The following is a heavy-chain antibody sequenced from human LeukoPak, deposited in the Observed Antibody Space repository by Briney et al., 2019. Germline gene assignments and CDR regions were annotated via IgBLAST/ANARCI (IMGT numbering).Heavy chain of an antibody. J-gene: IGHJ4*02. V-gene: IGHV3-30-3*01. Sequence: GRSLRLSCAASGFTFSSYAMHWVRQAPGKGLEWVAVISYDGSNKYYADSVKGRFTISRDNSKNTLYLQMNSLRAEDTAVYYCAKDRSLNDYGDFFDYWGQGTLVTVSS. CDR3: AKDRSLNDYGDFFDY. CDR1: GFTFSSYA. CDR2: ISYDGSNK. D-gene: IGHD4-17*01.